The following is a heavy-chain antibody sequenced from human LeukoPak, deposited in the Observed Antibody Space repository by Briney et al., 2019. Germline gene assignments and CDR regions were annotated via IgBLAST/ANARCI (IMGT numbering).Heavy chain of an antibody. Sequence: SETLSLTCSVSGGSIGRGSYYWGWIRQSPGKGLEWIGSIYYSGSTNYNPSLKSRVTISVDTSKNQFSLKLSSVTAADTAVYYCARVAAKTVDYWGQGTLVTVSS. CDR1: GGSIGRGSYY. V-gene: IGHV4-39*07. CDR3: ARVAAKTVDY. CDR2: IYYSGST. D-gene: IGHD2-15*01. J-gene: IGHJ4*02.